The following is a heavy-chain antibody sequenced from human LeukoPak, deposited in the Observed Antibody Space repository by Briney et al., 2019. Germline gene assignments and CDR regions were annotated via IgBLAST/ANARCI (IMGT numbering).Heavy chain of an antibody. Sequence: GGSLRLSCAASGFTLDDDGMSWVRQAPGKGLEWGSGINWNGGSTGYADSVKGRFTISRDNDKNSLYLQMNSLRAEDTALYYCARVFSSSWADAFDIWGQGTMVTVSS. CDR1: GFTLDDDG. J-gene: IGHJ3*02. D-gene: IGHD6-13*01. V-gene: IGHV3-20*04. CDR2: INWNGGST. CDR3: ARVFSSSWADAFDI.